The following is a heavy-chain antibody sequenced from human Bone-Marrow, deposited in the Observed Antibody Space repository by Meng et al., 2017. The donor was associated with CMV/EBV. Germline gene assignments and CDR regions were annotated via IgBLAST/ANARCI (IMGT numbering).Heavy chain of an antibody. D-gene: IGHD6-19*01. J-gene: IGHJ4*02. CDR2: ISAYNGNT. CDR3: AREGDGAVAGY. V-gene: IGHV1-18*04. Sequence: ASVKVSCKASGYTFTSYYMHWVRQAPGQGLEWMGWISAYNGNTNYAQKLQGRVTITTDESTSTAYMELSSLRSEDTAVYYCAREGDGAVAGYWGQGTLVTVSS. CDR1: GYTFTSYY.